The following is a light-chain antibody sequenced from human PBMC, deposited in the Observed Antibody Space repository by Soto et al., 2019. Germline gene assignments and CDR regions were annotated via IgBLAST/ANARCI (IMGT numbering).Light chain of an antibody. CDR3: LQDYNYPRT. J-gene: IGKJ1*01. CDR2: AAS. V-gene: IGKV1-6*01. Sequence: IQMTQSPSSLSASVGDRVTITCRASQSISSYLNWYQQKPGKAPKLLIYAASSLQSGVPLRFSGSGSGTDFTLTISSLQPEDFATYYCLQDYNYPRTFGQGTKVDIK. CDR1: QSISSY.